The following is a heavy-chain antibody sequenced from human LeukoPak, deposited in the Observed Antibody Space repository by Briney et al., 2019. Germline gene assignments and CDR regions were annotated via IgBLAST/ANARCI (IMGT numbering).Heavy chain of an antibody. D-gene: IGHD6-19*01. CDR1: GYTFTSYA. CDR3: ARDPRYSSGWYDY. J-gene: IGHJ4*02. Sequence: GASVKVSCKASGYTFTSYAMHWVRQAPGQRLEWMEWINAGNGNTKYSQKFQGRVTITRDTSASTAYMELSSLRSEDTAVYYCARDPRYSSGWYDYWGQGTLVTVSS. V-gene: IGHV1-3*01. CDR2: INAGNGNT.